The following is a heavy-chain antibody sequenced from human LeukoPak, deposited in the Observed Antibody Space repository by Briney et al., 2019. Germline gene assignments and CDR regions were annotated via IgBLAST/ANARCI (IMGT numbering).Heavy chain of an antibody. CDR2: MNSDGTTT. CDR1: GFIFRTYA. J-gene: IGHJ4*02. D-gene: IGHD3-16*02. CDR3: TIAGSYRFDY. Sequence: PGGSLRLSCAASGFIFRTYAMSWVRHAPGKGLVWVSRMNSDGTTTNYADSVKGRFTISRDNAKNTLYLQMNSLTVEDTAVYYCTIAGSYRFDYWGQGTLVTVSP. V-gene: IGHV3-74*01.